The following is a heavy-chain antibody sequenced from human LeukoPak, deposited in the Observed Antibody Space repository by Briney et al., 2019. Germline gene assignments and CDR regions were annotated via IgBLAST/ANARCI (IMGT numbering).Heavy chain of an antibody. CDR3: ARDYSGSYYRNTFDY. V-gene: IGHV1-3*01. J-gene: IGHJ4*02. Sequence: ASVKVSCKASGYTFTSYAKHWVRQAPGQRLEWMGWINAGNGNTKYSQKFQGRVTITRDTSASTAYMELSSLRSEDTAVYYCARDYSGSYYRNTFDYWGQGTLVTVSS. CDR1: GYTFTSYA. D-gene: IGHD1-26*01. CDR2: INAGNGNT.